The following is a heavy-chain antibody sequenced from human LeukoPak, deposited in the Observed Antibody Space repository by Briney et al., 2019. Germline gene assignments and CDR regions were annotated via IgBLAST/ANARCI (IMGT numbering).Heavy chain of an antibody. D-gene: IGHD2-15*01. CDR2: ISAYNGNT. J-gene: IGHJ4*02. CDR3: ARVRYCSGGSCYSKISALGY. CDR1: GYTFTSYG. Sequence: ASVKVSCKASGYTFTSYGISWVRQAPGQGLEWMGWISAYNGNTNYAQKLQGRVTMTTDTSTSTAYMELRSLRSDDTAVYYCARVRYCSGGSCYSKISALGYWGQGTLVTVSS. V-gene: IGHV1-18*01.